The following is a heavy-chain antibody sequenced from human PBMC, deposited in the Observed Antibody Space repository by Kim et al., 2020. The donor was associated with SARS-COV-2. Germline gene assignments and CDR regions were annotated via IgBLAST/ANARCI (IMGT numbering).Heavy chain of an antibody. D-gene: IGHD6-13*01. CDR3: ARDSYSSSWYTLTGDLFEDYYGMDV. CDR1: GFTFSSYA. CDR2: ISYDGSNK. Sequence: GESLRLSCAASGFTFSSYAMHWVRQAPGKGLEWVAVISYDGSNKYYADSVKGRFTISRDNSKNTLYLQMNSLRAEDTAVYYCARDSYSSSWYTLTGDLFEDYYGMDVWGQGTPVTVSS. V-gene: IGHV3-30-3*01. J-gene: IGHJ6*02.